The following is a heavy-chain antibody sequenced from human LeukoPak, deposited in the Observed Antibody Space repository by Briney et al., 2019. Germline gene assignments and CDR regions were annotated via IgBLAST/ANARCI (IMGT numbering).Heavy chain of an antibody. CDR2: IYTSGST. J-gene: IGHJ5*02. CDR1: GGSISSYY. Sequence: SETLSLTCTVSGGSISSYYWSWVRQPAGKGLEWIGRIYTSGSTNYNPSLKSRVTMSVDTSKNQFSLKLSSVTAADTAVYYCASNPRDYYGSGSYSAWGQGTLVTVSS. D-gene: IGHD3-10*01. CDR3: ASNPRDYYGSGSYSA. V-gene: IGHV4-4*07.